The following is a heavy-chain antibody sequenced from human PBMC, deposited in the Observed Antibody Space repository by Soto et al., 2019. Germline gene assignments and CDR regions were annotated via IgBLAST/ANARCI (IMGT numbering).Heavy chain of an antibody. D-gene: IGHD2-15*01. CDR3: ARAPTGGTWPVYFDW. J-gene: IGHJ4*02. CDR2: INWNGNYI. CDR1: AFTFGDFA. Sequence: VQLVESGGGLVQPGRTLRRSCTAYAFTFGDFAMHWVRQVPGKGMEWVSGINWNGNYIGYADSVKGRFTVSRDNAKNSLYLQMNSLRPEDTALYFCARAPTGGTWPVYFDWWGRGALVTVSS. V-gene: IGHV3-9*01.